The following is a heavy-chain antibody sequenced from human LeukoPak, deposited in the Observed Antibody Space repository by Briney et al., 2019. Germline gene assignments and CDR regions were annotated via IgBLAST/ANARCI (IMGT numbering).Heavy chain of an antibody. CDR1: GFTFSDYS. J-gene: IGHJ4*02. CDR2: ISFSVNTK. Sequence: GGSLRLSCAASGFTFSDYSMNWVRQAPGKGLEWVSYISFSVNTKYHGDSVKGRFTISRDNAKNSLYLHMDSLRAEDAAVYYCARGAYSSGWAYFDHWGQGTLVTVSS. V-gene: IGHV3-48*04. CDR3: ARGAYSSGWAYFDH. D-gene: IGHD6-19*01.